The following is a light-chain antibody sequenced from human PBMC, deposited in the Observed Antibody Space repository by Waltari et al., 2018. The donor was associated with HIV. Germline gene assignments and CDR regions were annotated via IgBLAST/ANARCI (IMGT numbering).Light chain of an antibody. V-gene: IGLV2-14*01. Sequence: QSALTQPASVSGSPGQSITISCTGTISDVGRYNSVSWYQQHPAKAPKLMIYEVSNRPSGVSDRFSASKSGNTASLTISGLQAEDEADYYCSSYTSSSTLGVFGTGTKVTVL. CDR2: EVS. J-gene: IGLJ1*01. CDR1: ISDVGRYNS. CDR3: SSYTSSSTLGV.